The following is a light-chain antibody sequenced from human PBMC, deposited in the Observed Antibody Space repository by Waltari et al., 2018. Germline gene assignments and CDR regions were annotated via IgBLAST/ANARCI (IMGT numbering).Light chain of an antibody. CDR1: QSLVHSNGHTY. CDR3: MQATQPPRT. Sequence: DIVMTQTPLSSPVTLGQPPSISCRSSQSLVHSNGHTYLNWLHQRPGQPPRLLIYEISNRFSGVPDRFSGSGAGTDFTLQISSVEVEDVGVYYCMQATQPPRTFGQGTKVEIK. V-gene: IGKV2-24*01. J-gene: IGKJ1*01. CDR2: EIS.